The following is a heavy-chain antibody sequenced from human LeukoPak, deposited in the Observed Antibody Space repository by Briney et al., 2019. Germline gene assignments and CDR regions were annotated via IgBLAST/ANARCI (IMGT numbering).Heavy chain of an antibody. CDR3: GAGRQFVGAFDI. V-gene: IGHV3-48*03. CDR2: ISSGGTTI. D-gene: IGHD3-10*01. J-gene: IGHJ3*02. Sequence: GGSLRLSCAASGFTFSSYELYWVRQAPGQGLEWVSYISSGGTTIKYADSVKGQFTISRDDAKKSLYLQMNSLRAEDTAIYYCGAGRQFVGAFDIWGQGTLVTVSS. CDR1: GFTFSSYE.